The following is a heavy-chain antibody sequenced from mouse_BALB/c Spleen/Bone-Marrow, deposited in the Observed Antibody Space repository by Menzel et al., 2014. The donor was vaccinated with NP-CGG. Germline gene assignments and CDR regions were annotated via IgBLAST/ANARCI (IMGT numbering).Heavy chain of an antibody. D-gene: IGHD2-1*01. J-gene: IGHJ2*01. Sequence: VKLVESGAELAKPGAPAKMSCKASGYTFTSYWMHWVKQRPGQGLEWIGNINPSTGYTEYNQKFKDKATLTADKSSSTAYMQLNSLTSEDSAVYYCARSYGKNIDYWGQGTTLTVSS. CDR3: ARSYGKNIDY. CDR1: GYTFTSYW. V-gene: IGHV1-7*01. CDR2: INPSTGYT.